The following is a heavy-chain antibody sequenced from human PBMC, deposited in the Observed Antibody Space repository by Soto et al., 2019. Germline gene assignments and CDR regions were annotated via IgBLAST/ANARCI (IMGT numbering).Heavy chain of an antibody. D-gene: IGHD3-16*01. CDR2: ISPYTGNT. Sequence: QVQLVQSGDEVKKPGASVKVSCKASGYIFVNYGMAWVRQAPGEGLEWMGWISPYTGNTHSASKVQGRLTMTTDTSTSTAYMDLGSLPSADTAVYYCVMVDNYVTPTPQDVWGQGTTVTVSS. J-gene: IGHJ6*02. V-gene: IGHV1-18*01. CDR1: GYIFVNYG. CDR3: VMVDNYVTPTPQDV.